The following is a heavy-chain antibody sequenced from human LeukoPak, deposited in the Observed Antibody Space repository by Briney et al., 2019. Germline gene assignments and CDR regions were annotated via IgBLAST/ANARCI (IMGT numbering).Heavy chain of an antibody. D-gene: IGHD1-1*01. CDR2: INHSGST. J-gene: IGHJ4*02. CDR1: GGSFSGYY. CDR3: ARVGYNWRDFDY. Sequence: PSETLSLTCAVYGGSFSGYYWSWIRQPPGKGLEWIGEINHSGSTNYNPSLKSRVTISVDTSKNQFSLKLSSVTAADTAVYYRARVGYNWRDFDYWGQGTLVTVSS. V-gene: IGHV4-34*01.